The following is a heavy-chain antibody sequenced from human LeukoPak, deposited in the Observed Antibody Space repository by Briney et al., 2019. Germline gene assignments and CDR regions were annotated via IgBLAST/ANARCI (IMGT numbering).Heavy chain of an antibody. CDR1: GYTFSSHD. CDR2: MNLNSGDT. CDR3: ARVPVPAPRRGLYFDY. J-gene: IGHJ4*02. Sequence: GASVKVSCKVSGYTFSSHDIYWVRQAPGQGLEWMGWMNLNSGDTYYAENFQGRFSITSDTSKSTTYMDLASLAPEDTAVYYCARVPVPAPRRGLYFDYWGQGTLITVSS. D-gene: IGHD2-2*01. V-gene: IGHV1-8*01.